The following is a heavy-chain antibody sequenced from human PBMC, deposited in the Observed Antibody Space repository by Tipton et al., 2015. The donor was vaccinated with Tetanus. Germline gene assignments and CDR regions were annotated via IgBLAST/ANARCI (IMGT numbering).Heavy chain of an antibody. D-gene: IGHD3-9*01. V-gene: IGHV4-39*01. Sequence: TLSLICTVPGGSISSSNYYWGWIRQPPGKGLEWIGRIYYSGSTSYNPSLKSRVTISVDTSKNQFSLELNSVTAADTAVYYCARRGGDFLTGYYDSWGQGTLVTVSS. CDR2: IYYSGST. CDR1: GGSISSSNYY. CDR3: ARRGGDFLTGYYDS. J-gene: IGHJ4*02.